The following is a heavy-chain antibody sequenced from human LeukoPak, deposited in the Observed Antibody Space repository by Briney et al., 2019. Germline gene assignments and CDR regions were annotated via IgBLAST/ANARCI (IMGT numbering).Heavy chain of an antibody. V-gene: IGHV3-66*01. CDR1: GFTVSSNY. D-gene: IGHD3-3*01. Sequence: GGSLRLSCAASGFTVSSNYMSWVRQAPGKGLEWVSVIYSGGSTYYADSVKGRFTISRDNSKNTLYLQMNSLRAKDTAVYYCARGYDFWSGYYSGYYFDYWGQGTLVTVSS. J-gene: IGHJ4*02. CDR3: ARGYDFWSGYYSGYYFDY. CDR2: IYSGGST.